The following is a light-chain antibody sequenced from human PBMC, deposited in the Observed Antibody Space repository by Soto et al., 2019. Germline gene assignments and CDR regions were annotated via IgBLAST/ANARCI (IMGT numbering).Light chain of an antibody. V-gene: IGLV2-8*01. CDR3: SSFAGNNNLI. J-gene: IGLJ2*01. CDR1: SSDVGGYNY. CDR2: EVS. Sequence: QSALTQPPSASGSRGQSVTISCTGTSSDVGGYNYVSWYQQDPGKAAKLMISEVSKRPSGVPDRFSGSKSGNTASLTVSGLQAEDGADYYCSSFAGNNNLIFGGGTKLTVL.